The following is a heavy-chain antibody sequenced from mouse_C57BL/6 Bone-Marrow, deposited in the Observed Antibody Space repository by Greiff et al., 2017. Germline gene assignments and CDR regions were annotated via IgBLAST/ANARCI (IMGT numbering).Heavy chain of an antibody. V-gene: IGHV1-20*01. CDR1: GYSFTGYF. Sequence: EVQLQQSGPELVQPGDSVKISCKASGYSFTGYFMNWVMQSHGKSLEWIGRINPYNGDTFYNQKFKGKATLTVDKSSSTAHMELRSLTSEDSAVYYCARSRSYYYGSSLFDYWGQGTTLTVSS. CDR2: INPYNGDT. D-gene: IGHD1-1*01. J-gene: IGHJ2*01. CDR3: ARSRSYYYGSSLFDY.